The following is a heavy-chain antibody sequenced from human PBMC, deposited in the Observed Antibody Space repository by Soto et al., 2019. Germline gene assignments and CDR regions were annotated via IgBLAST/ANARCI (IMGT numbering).Heavy chain of an antibody. CDR3: ARLYGSGSYSWFDP. Sequence: GASVKVSCKASGYTFTGYYMHWVRQAPGQGLEWMGWINPNSGGTNYAQKFQGWVTMTRDTSISTAYMELSRLRSDDTAVYYCARLYGSGSYSWFDPWGQGTLVTVSS. V-gene: IGHV1-2*04. D-gene: IGHD3-10*01. CDR1: GYTFTGYY. CDR2: INPNSGGT. J-gene: IGHJ5*02.